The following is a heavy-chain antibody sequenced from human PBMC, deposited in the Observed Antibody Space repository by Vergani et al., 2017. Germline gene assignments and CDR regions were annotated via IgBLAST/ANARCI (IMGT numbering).Heavy chain of an antibody. D-gene: IGHD4-17*01. CDR2: GTGTSANI. CDR1: GFPFNMFG. V-gene: IGHV3-21*01. CDR3: VRITDYARERDF. Sequence: EVQLVESGGGLVKPGGSLRLSCESSGFPFNMFGMSWVRWAPGKGLEWVASGTGTSANIYYPDAVKGRFTICRDNTRNSVFLELTSLRAEDTAIYYCVRITDYARERDFWGQGTLVTVAS. J-gene: IGHJ4*02.